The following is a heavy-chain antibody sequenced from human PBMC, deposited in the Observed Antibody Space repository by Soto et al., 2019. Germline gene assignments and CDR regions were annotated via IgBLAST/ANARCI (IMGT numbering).Heavy chain of an antibody. CDR2: IKSKTDGGTT. Sequence: XGSLRLSCAASGFTFSNAWMSWVRQAPGKGLEWVGRIKSKTDGGTTDYAAPVKGRFTISRDDSKNTLYLQMNSLKTEDTAVYYCTTGKPYYYYGMDVWGQGTTVTVSS. V-gene: IGHV3-15*01. J-gene: IGHJ6*02. CDR1: GFTFSNAW. CDR3: TTGKPYYYYGMDV.